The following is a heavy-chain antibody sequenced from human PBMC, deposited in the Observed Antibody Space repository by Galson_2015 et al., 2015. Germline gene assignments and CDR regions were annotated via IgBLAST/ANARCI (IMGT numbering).Heavy chain of an antibody. CDR1: GFTFSIYG. J-gene: IGHJ6*02. D-gene: IGHD5-18*01. V-gene: IGHV3-33*01. Sequence: SLRLSCAASGFTFSIYGMHWVRQAPGKGLEWMAVIWYDRSNKYYADSVKGRFTISRDNSKNTLYLQMNSLRAEDTAVYYCARDRYSYGYVPLYYGMDVWGQGTTVTVSS. CDR3: ARDRYSYGYVPLYYGMDV. CDR2: IWYDRSNK.